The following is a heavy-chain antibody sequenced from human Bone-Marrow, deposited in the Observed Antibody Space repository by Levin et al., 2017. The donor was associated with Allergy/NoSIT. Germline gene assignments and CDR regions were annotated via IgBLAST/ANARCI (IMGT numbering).Heavy chain of an antibody. Sequence: SVKVSCKASGGTFSSYAISWVRQAPGQGLEWMGGIIPIFGTANYAQKFQGRVTITADESTSTAYMELSSLRSEDTAVYYCAGHGPVLRFLEWLSVGWFDPWGQGTLVTVSS. V-gene: IGHV1-69*13. CDR3: AGHGPVLRFLEWLSVGWFDP. CDR2: IIPIFGTA. CDR1: GGTFSSYA. J-gene: IGHJ5*02. D-gene: IGHD3-3*01.